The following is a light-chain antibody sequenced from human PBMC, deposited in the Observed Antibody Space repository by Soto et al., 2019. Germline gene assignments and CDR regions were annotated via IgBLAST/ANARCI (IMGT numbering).Light chain of an antibody. CDR2: GVK. CDR1: GRDIGAYDY. Sequence: QSALTQPASVSGSPGQSITISCTGSGRDIGAYDYVSWYQQHPGKAPKLLIYGVKNRPSGVSYRFSASKSAFTASLTISGLEADDDAHYYCSSYTPSYFYVFGRGTKLTVL. V-gene: IGLV2-14*01. J-gene: IGLJ1*01. CDR3: SSYTPSYFYV.